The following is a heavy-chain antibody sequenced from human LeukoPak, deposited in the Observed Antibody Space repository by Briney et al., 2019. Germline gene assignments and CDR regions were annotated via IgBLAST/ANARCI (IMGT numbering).Heavy chain of an antibody. D-gene: IGHD6-6*01. CDR2: IIPIFGTA. Sequence: ASVKVSCKASGGTFSSYAISWVRQAPGQGLEWMGGIIPIFGTANYAQKFQGRVTITTDESTSTAYMELSSLRSEDTAVYYCARSSPYSSSSGYYYYYMDVWGKGTTVTVSS. CDR1: GGTFSSYA. V-gene: IGHV1-69*05. CDR3: ARSSPYSSSSGYYYYYMDV. J-gene: IGHJ6*03.